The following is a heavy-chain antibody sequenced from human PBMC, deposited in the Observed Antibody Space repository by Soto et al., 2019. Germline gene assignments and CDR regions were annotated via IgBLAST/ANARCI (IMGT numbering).Heavy chain of an antibody. CDR1: GFTFSSYS. Sequence: GGSLRLSCIASGFTFSSYSMNWVRQAPGKGLEWVSAISSTSSHLYYADSVRGRFTISRDNAKNSLYLEMNSLRAEDTAVYYCARESEDLTSNFDYWGQGTLVTVSS. CDR2: ISSTSSHL. J-gene: IGHJ4*02. V-gene: IGHV3-21*06. CDR3: ARESEDLTSNFDY.